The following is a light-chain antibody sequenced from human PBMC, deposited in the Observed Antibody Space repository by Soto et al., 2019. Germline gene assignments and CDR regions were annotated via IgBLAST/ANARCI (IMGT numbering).Light chain of an antibody. CDR3: SSSISSNTFV. J-gene: IGLJ1*01. Sequence: QSVLTQPASVSGAPGQSITISCTATNSDVNCVSWHQQHPGKAPKLMIYGVINRSSGVSTRFSGSKSGNTASLTISGLQAEDEADYYCSSSISSNTFVFGTGTKVTVL. V-gene: IGLV2-14*01. CDR2: GVI. CDR1: NSDVNC.